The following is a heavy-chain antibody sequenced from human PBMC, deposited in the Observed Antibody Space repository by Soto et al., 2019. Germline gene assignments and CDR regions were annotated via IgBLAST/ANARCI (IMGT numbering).Heavy chain of an antibody. Sequence: SVKVSCKASGYTFTGYDVHWVRQAPGQGLEWMGWISPYSGGTNYAQKFQGRVTMTRDTSISTSNMELSSLRSDDTAFYYCPRVRVQHWYDAFDLWGQGTLDTVSS. CDR1: GYTFTGYD. CDR2: ISPYSGGT. J-gene: IGHJ3*01. CDR3: PRVRVQHWYDAFDL. D-gene: IGHD1-1*01. V-gene: IGHV1-2*02.